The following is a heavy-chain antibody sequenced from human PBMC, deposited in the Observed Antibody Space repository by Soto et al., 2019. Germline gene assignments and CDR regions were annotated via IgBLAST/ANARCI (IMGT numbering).Heavy chain of an antibody. D-gene: IGHD5-18*01. CDR1: GATLSMHG. CDR2: TIPIIGTT. Sequence: QVQLVQSGAEVKKPGSSVKVSCKASGATLSMHGISWVRQAPGQGLEWMGGTIPIIGTTHYAEKFQGRVKITADESTTTSYMELSSLRPDDTAVYYCAAGDSSDTGDYWGQGTLVTVSS. V-gene: IGHV1-69*01. CDR3: AAGDSSDTGDY. J-gene: IGHJ4*02.